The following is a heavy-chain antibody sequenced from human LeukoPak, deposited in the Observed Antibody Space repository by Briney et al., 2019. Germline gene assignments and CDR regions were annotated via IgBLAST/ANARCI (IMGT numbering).Heavy chain of an antibody. Sequence: SETLSLTCTVSGGSISSSSYYWGWIRQPPGKGLEWIGSIYYSGSTYYNPSLKSRVTISVDTSKNQFSLKLSSVTAADTAVYYCASIRFLEWLPGINWFDPWGQGTLVTVSS. V-gene: IGHV4-39*01. CDR2: IYYSGST. D-gene: IGHD3-3*01. CDR3: ASIRFLEWLPGINWFDP. CDR1: GGSISSSSYY. J-gene: IGHJ5*02.